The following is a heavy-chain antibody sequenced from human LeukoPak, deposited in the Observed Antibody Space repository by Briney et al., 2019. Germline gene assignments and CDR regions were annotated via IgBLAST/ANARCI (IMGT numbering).Heavy chain of an antibody. CDR2: IIPILGIA. CDR1: GGTFSSYA. D-gene: IGHD5-24*01. CDR3: ARAPSRDGYNLGF. V-gene: IGHV1-69*04. Sequence: GASVKVSCKASGGTFSSYAISWVRQAPGQGLEWMGRIIPILGIANYAQKFQGRVTITADKSTGTAYMELSSLRSEDTAVYYCARAPSRDGYNLGFWGQGTLVTVSS. J-gene: IGHJ4*02.